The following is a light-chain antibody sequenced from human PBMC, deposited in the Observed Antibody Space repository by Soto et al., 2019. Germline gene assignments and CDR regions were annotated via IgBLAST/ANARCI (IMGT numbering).Light chain of an antibody. J-gene: IGLJ1*01. CDR3: ADWDDSLSGYV. CDR1: NSNIGRNR. Sequence: QSVLTQPPSASGTPGQRVTISCSGSNSNIGRNRVSWYQHLPGTAPKLLIYRNNQRPSGGPDRFSGSKSGTSASLAISGLRSEDEADYYFADWDDSLSGYVFGTGTKLTVL. CDR2: RNN. V-gene: IGLV1-47*01.